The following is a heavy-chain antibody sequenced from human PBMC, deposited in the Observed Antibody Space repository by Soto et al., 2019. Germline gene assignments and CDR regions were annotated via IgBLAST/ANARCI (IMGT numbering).Heavy chain of an antibody. D-gene: IGHD6-13*01. Sequence: FGRRLVNPTQTLTLTCTFSGFSLSTTGVGVSWIRQPPGKALEWLALIYWHDDKRYSPSLKSRLTITKDTSKNQVVLTMTNMDPVDTATYYCAHRGGAAVGLYYFDYWGQGALVTVSS. CDR1: GFSLSTTGVG. CDR2: IYWHDDK. J-gene: IGHJ4*02. CDR3: AHRGGAAVGLYYFDY. V-gene: IGHV2-5*01.